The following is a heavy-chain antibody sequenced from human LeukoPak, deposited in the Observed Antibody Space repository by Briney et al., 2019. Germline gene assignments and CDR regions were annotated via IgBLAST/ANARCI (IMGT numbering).Heavy chain of an antibody. CDR1: GFTFSSYS. CDR2: ISSSSSYI. Sequence: GGSLRLSCAASGFTFSSYSMNWVRQAPGKGLEWVSSISSSSSYIYYADSVKGRFTISRDNAKNSLYLQMNSLRAEDTAVYYCAREGWEPNDAFGIWGQGTMVTVSS. D-gene: IGHD1-26*01. V-gene: IGHV3-21*01. CDR3: AREGWEPNDAFGI. J-gene: IGHJ3*02.